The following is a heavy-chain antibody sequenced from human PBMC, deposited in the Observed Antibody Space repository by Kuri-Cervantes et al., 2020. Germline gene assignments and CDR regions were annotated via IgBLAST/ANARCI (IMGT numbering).Heavy chain of an antibody. CDR3: ARVEGKSDAFDI. Sequence: GGSLRLSCAASGFTFNSYAMHWVRQAPGKGLEWVAVISYDGSNKYYADSVKGRFTISRDNSKNTLYLQMNSLRAEDTAVYYCARVEGKSDAFDIWGQGTMVTVSS. J-gene: IGHJ3*02. CDR2: ISYDGSNK. D-gene: IGHD5-24*01. V-gene: IGHV3-30-3*01. CDR1: GFTFNSYA.